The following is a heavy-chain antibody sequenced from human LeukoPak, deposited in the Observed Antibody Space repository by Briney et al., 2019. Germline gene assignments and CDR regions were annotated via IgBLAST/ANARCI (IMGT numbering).Heavy chain of an antibody. V-gene: IGHV5-51*01. CDR2: IDPSDSET. D-gene: IGHD3-9*01. CDR1: GYSFTKYW. Sequence: GESLKISCKGSGYSFTKYWIGWVRQMPGKGLEWMGNIDPSDSETRHSPSFQGQVTISVDKPISTAYLQWNSLKASDTAMYYCARLNDILTGPFDYWGQGTLDTVSS. J-gene: IGHJ4*02. CDR3: ARLNDILTGPFDY.